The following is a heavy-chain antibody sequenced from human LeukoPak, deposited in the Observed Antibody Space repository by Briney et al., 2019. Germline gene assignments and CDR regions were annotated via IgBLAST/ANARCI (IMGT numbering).Heavy chain of an antibody. Sequence: ASVKASCKASGYTFTGYYMHWVRQAPGQGLEWMGIINPSGGSTSYSQKFQGRVTMTRGTSTSTVYMELSSLRSEDTAVYYCARAFWSGRVDPWGQGTLVTVSS. CDR2: INPSGGST. D-gene: IGHD3-3*01. CDR3: ARAFWSGRVDP. CDR1: GYTFTGYY. V-gene: IGHV1-46*03. J-gene: IGHJ5*02.